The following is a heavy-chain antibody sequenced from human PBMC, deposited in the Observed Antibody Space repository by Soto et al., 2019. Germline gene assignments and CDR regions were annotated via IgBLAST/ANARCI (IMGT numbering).Heavy chain of an antibody. V-gene: IGHV4-59*01. CDR1: GGSISSYY. D-gene: IGHD4-17*01. CDR2: IYYSGST. Sequence: SETLSLTCTVSGGSISSYYWSWIRQPPGKGLEWIGYIYYSGSTNYNPSLKSRVTISVDTSKNQFSLKLSSATAADTAVYYCARLTTVTVYYYYYMDVWGKGTTVTVSS. J-gene: IGHJ6*03. CDR3: ARLTTVTVYYYYYMDV.